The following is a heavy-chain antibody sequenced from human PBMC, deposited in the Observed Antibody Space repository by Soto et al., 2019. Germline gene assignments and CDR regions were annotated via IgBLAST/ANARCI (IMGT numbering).Heavy chain of an antibody. CDR3: ARAHLQAVAAAFNNWFDP. CDR1: GYFISSGYY. V-gene: IGHV4-38-2*01. D-gene: IGHD6-13*01. Sequence: SETLSLTCAVSGYFISSGYYWGWIRQPPGKGLEWIGSIYHSGSTYYNPSLKSRVTISVDTSKNQFSLKLSSVTGADTAVYYWARAHLQAVAAAFNNWFDPWGQGTLVTVSS. CDR2: IYHSGST. J-gene: IGHJ5*02.